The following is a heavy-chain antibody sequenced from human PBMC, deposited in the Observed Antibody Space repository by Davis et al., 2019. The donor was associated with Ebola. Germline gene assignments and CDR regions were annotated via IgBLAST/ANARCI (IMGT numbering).Heavy chain of an antibody. D-gene: IGHD2-2*01. CDR3: AKDGLDIVVVPAAMGGSYYYYYMDV. CDR2: ISYDGSNK. CDR1: GFTFSSYG. Sequence: GESLKISCAASGFTFSSYGMHWVRQAPGKGLEWVAVISYDGSNKYYADSVKGRFTISRDNSKNTLYLQMNSLRAEDTAVYYCAKDGLDIVVVPAAMGGSYYYYYMDVWGKGTTVTVSS. J-gene: IGHJ6*03. V-gene: IGHV3-30*18.